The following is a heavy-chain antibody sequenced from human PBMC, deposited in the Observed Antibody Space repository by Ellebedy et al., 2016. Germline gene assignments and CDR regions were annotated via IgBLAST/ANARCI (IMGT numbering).Heavy chain of an antibody. Sequence: SETLSLTCVISGDSVSSNSAAWNWIRQSPSRGLEWLGRTYYRSKWYNDYAVSVKSRITINPDTSKNQFSLQLNSVTPEDTAVYYCARAAAGYEGVFGELDYWGQGTLVTVSS. CDR1: GDSVSSNSAA. CDR2: TYYRSKWYN. V-gene: IGHV6-1*01. CDR3: ARAAAGYEGVFGELDY. J-gene: IGHJ4*02. D-gene: IGHD6-13*01.